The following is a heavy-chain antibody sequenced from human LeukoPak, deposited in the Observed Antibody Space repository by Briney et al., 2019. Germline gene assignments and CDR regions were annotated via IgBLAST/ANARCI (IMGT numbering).Heavy chain of an antibody. J-gene: IGHJ4*02. CDR1: GYTFTGYY. V-gene: IGHV1-2*06. Sequence: GASVKVSCKASGYTFTGYYMHWVRQAPGQGLEWMGRINPNSGGTNYAQKFQGRVTMTRGTSISTAYMELSRLRSDNTAVYYCASLRYYYDSSGYLFDDYWGQGTLVTVSS. CDR3: ASLRYYYDSSGYLFDDY. D-gene: IGHD3-22*01. CDR2: INPNSGGT.